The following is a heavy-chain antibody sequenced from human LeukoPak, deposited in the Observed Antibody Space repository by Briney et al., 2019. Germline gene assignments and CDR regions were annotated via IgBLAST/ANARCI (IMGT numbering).Heavy chain of an antibody. CDR3: ARTVDY. Sequence: GGSLRLSCAASGFTFSNYGMHWVRQAPGQGLEWMGWINPSSGGTNYAQKFQGRVTMTRDTSISTAYMELSRLSSDDTAVYYCARTVDYWGQGTLVTVSS. J-gene: IGHJ4*02. V-gene: IGHV1-2*02. D-gene: IGHD2-21*02. CDR1: GFTFSNYG. CDR2: INPSSGGT.